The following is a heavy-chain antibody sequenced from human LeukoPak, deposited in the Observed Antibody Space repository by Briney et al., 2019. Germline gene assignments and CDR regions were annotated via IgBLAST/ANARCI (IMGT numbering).Heavy chain of an antibody. Sequence: SETLSLTCTVSSGSISSYCWSWIRQPAGKGLEWIGRIYTSGSTNYNPSLKSRATISVDKSKNQFSLKLNSVTAADTAVYYCARDTGSSNWFDPWGQGTLVTVSS. V-gene: IGHV4-4*07. CDR2: IYTSGST. J-gene: IGHJ5*02. D-gene: IGHD6-6*01. CDR1: SGSISSYC. CDR3: ARDTGSSNWFDP.